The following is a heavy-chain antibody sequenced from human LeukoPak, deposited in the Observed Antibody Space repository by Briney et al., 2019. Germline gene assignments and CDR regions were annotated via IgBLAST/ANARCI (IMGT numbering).Heavy chain of an antibody. CDR1: GFTFSSYA. CDR2: LSGSGGST. CDR3: AKSRGIAAAVTHY. Sequence: GRSLRLSCAASGFTFSSYAMSWVRQAPGKGLEWVSALSGSGGSTYYADSVKGRFTISRDNSKNTLYLQMNSLRAEDTAVYYCAKSRGIAAAVTHYWGQGTLVTVSS. D-gene: IGHD6-13*01. V-gene: IGHV3-23*01. J-gene: IGHJ4*02.